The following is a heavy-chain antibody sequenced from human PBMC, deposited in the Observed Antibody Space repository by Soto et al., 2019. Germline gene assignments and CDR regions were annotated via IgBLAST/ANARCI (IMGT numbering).Heavy chain of an antibody. J-gene: IGHJ4*02. V-gene: IGHV1-2*02. CDR3: ARAAIAARPSHYYFDY. CDR1: GYTFTGYY. CDR2: INPNSGGT. Sequence: ASVKVSCKASGYTFTGYYMHWVRQAPGQGLEWMGWINPNSGGTNYAQKFQGRVTMTRDTSISTAYMELSRLRSDDTAVYYCARAAIAARPSHYYFDYWGQGTLVTV. D-gene: IGHD6-6*01.